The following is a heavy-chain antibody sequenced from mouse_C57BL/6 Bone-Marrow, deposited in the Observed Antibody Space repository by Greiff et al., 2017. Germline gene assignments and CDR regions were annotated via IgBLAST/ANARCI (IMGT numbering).Heavy chain of an antibody. CDR2: IYPGSGNT. D-gene: IGHD2-3*01. Sequence: QVQLKQSGPELVKPGASVKISCKASGYTFTDYYINWVKQRPGQGLEWIGWIYPGSGNTKYNEKFKGKATLTVDTSSSTAYMQLSSLTSEDSAVYFCARPSFYDGYYGGYFDVWGTGTTVTVSS. V-gene: IGHV1-84*01. CDR3: ARPSFYDGYYGGYFDV. CDR1: GYTFTDYY. J-gene: IGHJ1*03.